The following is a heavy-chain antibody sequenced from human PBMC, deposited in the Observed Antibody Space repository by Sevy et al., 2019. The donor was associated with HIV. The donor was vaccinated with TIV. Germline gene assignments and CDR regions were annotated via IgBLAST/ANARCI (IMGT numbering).Heavy chain of an antibody. V-gene: IGHV1-18*01. Sequence: ASVKVSCKASGYTFTDYGIKWMRQAPGQGHGWMGWISTYNGNTNYSQKFQGRVTVTTDTSTKTVYLELRSLRSDDTAVYFWARDRNWLDYWGQGTLVTVSS. D-gene: IGHD1-1*01. J-gene: IGHJ4*02. CDR3: ARDRNWLDY. CDR1: GYTFTDYG. CDR2: ISTYNGNT.